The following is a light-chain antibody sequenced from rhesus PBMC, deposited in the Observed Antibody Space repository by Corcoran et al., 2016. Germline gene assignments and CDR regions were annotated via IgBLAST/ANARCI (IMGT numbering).Light chain of an antibody. CDR1: QGISNN. J-gene: IGKJ2*01. V-gene: IGKV1-25*01. Sequence: DIQMTQSPSSLSASVGDRVTITCRASQGISNNLAWYQQKPGKVPKLLNYKASTLQSGIPSRFIGSGSGTDFTLTISSLEPEDFATYYCQHGYGILYSFGQGTKVEIK. CDR2: KAS. CDR3: QHGYGILYS.